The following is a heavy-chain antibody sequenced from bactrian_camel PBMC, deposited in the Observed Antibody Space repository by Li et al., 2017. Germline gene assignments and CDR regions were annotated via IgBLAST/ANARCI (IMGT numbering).Heavy chain of an antibody. Sequence: QLVESGGGSVQAGGSLRLSCQYSGVVYNTNSMGWFRQTPGKEREGVATLYTGDGTTSYADSVKGRFTISQDSAQSTVYLQMDSLKPEDTAMYYCAAAIWVGCPGQLIVSFFGYWGQGTQVTVS. CDR2: LYTGDGTT. CDR3: AAAIWVGCPGQLIVSFFGY. V-gene: IGHV3S54*01. CDR1: GVVYNTNS. J-gene: IGHJ6*01. D-gene: IGHD5*01.